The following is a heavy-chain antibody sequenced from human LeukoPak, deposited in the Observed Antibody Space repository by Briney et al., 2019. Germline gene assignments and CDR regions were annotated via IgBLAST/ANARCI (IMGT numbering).Heavy chain of an antibody. CDR3: AKEKGYYVLHG. V-gene: IGHV3-30*18. CDR2: ISHHGSNK. CDR1: GFTFNTYG. J-gene: IGHJ4*02. Sequence: GGSLRLPCVASGFTFNTYGMNWVRQAPGKGLEWVAVISHHGSNKFYADSVKGRFTISRDNSKNTLYLQMNSLRAEDTAVYYCAKEKGYYVLHGRGQGTLVTVSS. D-gene: IGHD3-10*02.